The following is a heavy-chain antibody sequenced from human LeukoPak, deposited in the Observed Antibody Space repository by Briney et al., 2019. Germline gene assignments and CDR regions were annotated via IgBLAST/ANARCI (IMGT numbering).Heavy chain of an antibody. CDR3: ARVRAPMVTPYFDY. V-gene: IGHV4-34*01. J-gene: IGHJ4*02. CDR2: INHSGST. Sequence: ASETLSLTCAVYGGSFSGYYWSWIRQPPGKGLEWIGEINHSGSTNYNPSLKSRVTISVDTSKNQFSLKLSSVTAADTAVYYCARVRAPMVTPYFDYWGQGTLVTVSS. CDR1: GGSFSGYY. D-gene: IGHD4-17*01.